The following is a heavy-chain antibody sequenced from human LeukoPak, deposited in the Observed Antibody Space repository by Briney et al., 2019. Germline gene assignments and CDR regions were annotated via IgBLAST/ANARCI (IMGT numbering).Heavy chain of an antibody. V-gene: IGHV4-59*01. CDR1: GGSISSYY. D-gene: IGHD4-23*01. CDR3: ARGATPTVVTPLGHAFDI. J-gene: IGHJ3*02. Sequence: PSETLSLTCTVSGGSISSYYWSWIRQPPGKGLEWIGYIYYSGSTNYNPSLKSRVTIPVDTSKNQFSLKLSSVTAADTAVYYCARGATPTVVTPLGHAFDIWGQGTMVTVSS. CDR2: IYYSGST.